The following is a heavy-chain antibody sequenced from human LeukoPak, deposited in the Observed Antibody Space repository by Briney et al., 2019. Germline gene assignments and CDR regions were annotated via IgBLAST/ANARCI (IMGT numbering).Heavy chain of an antibody. Sequence: SETLSLTCTVSGGSISSYYWSWIRQPAGKGLEWIGRIYTSGSTNYNPSLKSRVTISVDTSKNQFSLKLSSVTAADTAVYYCAKHGSEGHLFSWFDPWGQGTLVTVSS. V-gene: IGHV4-4*07. J-gene: IGHJ5*02. CDR2: IYTSGST. CDR1: GGSISSYY. D-gene: IGHD1-26*01. CDR3: AKHGSEGHLFSWFDP.